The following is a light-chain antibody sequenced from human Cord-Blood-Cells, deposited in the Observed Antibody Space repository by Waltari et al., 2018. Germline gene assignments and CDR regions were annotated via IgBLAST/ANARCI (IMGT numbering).Light chain of an antibody. J-gene: IGKJ1*01. CDR3: QHSYRTPT. CDR1: QSISTY. Sequence: DLQLTQPPSSLSASVGDSVTLTCRASQSISTYSNWYQHNTGKASTLLIYAASSVQSWVPSRFSGSASGTDFTLTISRLQPEDFATYYCQHSYRTPTFGQGTKVEIK. CDR2: AAS. V-gene: IGKV1-39*01.